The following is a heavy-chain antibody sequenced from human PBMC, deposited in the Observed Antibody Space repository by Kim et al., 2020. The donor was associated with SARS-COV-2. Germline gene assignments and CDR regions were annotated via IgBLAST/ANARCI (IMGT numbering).Heavy chain of an antibody. CDR2: IRSKVNDYAT. V-gene: IGHV3-73*01. CDR3: SRRGEFGGNS. J-gene: IGHJ4*02. D-gene: IGHD2-15*01. CDR1: GFTFSGSG. Sequence: GGSLRLSCAASGFTFSGSGMHWFRQASGKGLEWVGRIRSKVNDYATAYAVSVKGRFTISRDDSKNSAYLQMNSLKTEDTAVYYCSRRGEFGGNSWGQGTLVTVSS.